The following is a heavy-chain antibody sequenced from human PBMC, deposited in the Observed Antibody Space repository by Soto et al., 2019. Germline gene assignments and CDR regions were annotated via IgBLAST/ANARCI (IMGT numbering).Heavy chain of an antibody. CDR3: ARGDYYDTSGYYMGS. D-gene: IGHD3-22*01. CDR2: ISSSVSTI. J-gene: IGHJ4*02. Sequence: PGGSLRLSCAASGFTFSSYEMNWVRQAPGKGLEWVSYISSSVSTIYYADSVKGRFTISRDNAKNSLFLQMNSLRAEDTAVYYCARGDYYDTSGYYMGSWGQGTLVTVSS. V-gene: IGHV3-48*03. CDR1: GFTFSSYE.